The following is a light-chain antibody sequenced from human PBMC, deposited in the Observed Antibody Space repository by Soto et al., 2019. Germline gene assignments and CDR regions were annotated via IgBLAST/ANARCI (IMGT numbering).Light chain of an antibody. V-gene: IGKV3-20*01. CDR3: QHSGTSLAT. J-gene: IGKJ4*01. CDR2: GAS. Sequence: NVLTQSPAILSSSPGARVTLSCGASQSVDHDYLAWYQQKTGQAPRLLIYGASYRSTGIPDRFSGSGSGTDFTLTISRLEPEDFAVYYCQHSGTSLATFGGGTKVEI. CDR1: QSVDHDY.